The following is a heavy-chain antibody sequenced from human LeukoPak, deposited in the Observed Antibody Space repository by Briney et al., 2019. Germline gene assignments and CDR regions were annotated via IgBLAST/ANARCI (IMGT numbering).Heavy chain of an antibody. Sequence: GESLEISCKGSGYSFTTYWIGWVRQMPGKGLEWMGIIYPVDSDTRYSPSFQGQVTISADKSITTAYLQWSSLKASDTAMYYCARVLAYSSSWYGDYWGQGILVTVSS. D-gene: IGHD6-13*01. CDR2: IYPVDSDT. V-gene: IGHV5-51*01. CDR1: GYSFTTYW. J-gene: IGHJ4*02. CDR3: ARVLAYSSSWYGDY.